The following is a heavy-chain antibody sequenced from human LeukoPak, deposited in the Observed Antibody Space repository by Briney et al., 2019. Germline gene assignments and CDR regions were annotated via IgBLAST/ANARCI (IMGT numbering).Heavy chain of an antibody. CDR3: ATGLRFLSSVPDY. CDR1: GCTFISYA. V-gene: IGHV1-69*04. D-gene: IGHD3-3*01. CDR2: IIPILGIA. J-gene: IGHJ4*02. Sequence: SVKVSCKASGCTFISYAISWVRQAPGQGLEWMGRIIPILGIANYAQKFQGRVTMTEDTSTDTAYMELSSLRSEDTAVYYCATGLRFLSSVPDYWGQGALVTVSS.